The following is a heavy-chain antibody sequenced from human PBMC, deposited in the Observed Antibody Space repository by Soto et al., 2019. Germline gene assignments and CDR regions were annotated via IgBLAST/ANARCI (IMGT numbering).Heavy chain of an antibody. Sequence: NPSERQSHTFAVCGSLISSDDGSWIRQTPGKGLEWIGYIYYSGSTNYNPSLKSRVTISVDTSKNQFSLKLNSMTAADTAVYYCARHNYGSGSTYFDYWGQGTLVTVSS. D-gene: IGHD3-10*01. V-gene: IGHV4-59*08. J-gene: IGHJ4*02. CDR2: IYYSGST. CDR1: GSLISSDD. CDR3: ARHNYGSGSTYFDY.